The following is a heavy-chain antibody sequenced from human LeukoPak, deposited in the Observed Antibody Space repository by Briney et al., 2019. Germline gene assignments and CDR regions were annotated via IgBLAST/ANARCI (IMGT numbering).Heavy chain of an antibody. Sequence: ASVKVSCKASGYTFTSYDINWVRQATGQGLEWMGWMNPNSGNTGSAQRFQGRVTMTRDTSRSTAYMELSSLTSEDTAVYFCARGPLVRLPSSFDPWGQGTLVTVSS. D-gene: IGHD3-16*02. V-gene: IGHV1-8*01. CDR3: ARGPLVRLPSSFDP. CDR2: MNPNSGNT. CDR1: GYTFTSYD. J-gene: IGHJ5*02.